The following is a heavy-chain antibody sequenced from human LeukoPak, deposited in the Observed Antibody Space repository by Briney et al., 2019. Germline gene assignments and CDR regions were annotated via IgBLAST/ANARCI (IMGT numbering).Heavy chain of an antibody. J-gene: IGHJ4*02. V-gene: IGHV3-11*06. CDR1: GFTFSDYY. Sequence: GGSLRLSCAASGFTFSDYYMSWIRQAPGKGLEWVSYISSSGSYTNYADSVKGRFTISRDNAKNSLYLQMNSLRAEDTAMYYCARSSGQLPNGLFFDSWGQGTLVTVSS. CDR3: ARSSGQLPNGLFFDS. D-gene: IGHD2-2*01. CDR2: ISSSGSYT.